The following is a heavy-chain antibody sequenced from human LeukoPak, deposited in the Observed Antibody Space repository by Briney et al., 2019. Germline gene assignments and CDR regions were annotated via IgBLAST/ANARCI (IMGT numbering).Heavy chain of an antibody. J-gene: IGHJ3*02. V-gene: IGHV3-7*03. CDR2: IKQDGSGK. D-gene: IGHD3-22*01. CDR3: AKDTLTYYYDSSGYWGAFDI. Sequence: GGSLRLSCAASGFTFSSYWMSWVRQAPGKGLEWVANIKQDGSGKYYVDSVKGRFTISRDNAKNSLYLQMNSLRAEDTALYYCAKDTLTYYYDSSGYWGAFDIWGQGTMVTVSS. CDR1: GFTFSSYW.